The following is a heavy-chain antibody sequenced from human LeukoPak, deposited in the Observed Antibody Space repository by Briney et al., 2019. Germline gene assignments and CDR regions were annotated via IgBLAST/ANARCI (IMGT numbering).Heavy chain of an antibody. D-gene: IGHD4/OR15-4a*01. J-gene: IGHJ3*02. CDR3: ARAAWRGTNSRDDFDI. V-gene: IGHV4-31*03. Sequence: SETLSLTCTVSGGSISSGGDYWSWIRQHPGKGLEWIGYISYSGTTYYNPSLKSRITISLDTSKNQFSLELSSVTAADTAVYYCARAAWRGTNSRDDFDIWGLGTVVTVSS. CDR2: ISYSGTT. CDR1: GGSISSGGDY.